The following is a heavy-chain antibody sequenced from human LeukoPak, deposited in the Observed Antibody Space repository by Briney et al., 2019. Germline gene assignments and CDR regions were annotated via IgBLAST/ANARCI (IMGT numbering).Heavy chain of an antibody. CDR2: ISYDGSNK. V-gene: IGHV3-30*03. J-gene: IGHJ4*02. CDR1: GFTFSSYG. CDR3: ARDARIVVVPYFDY. D-gene: IGHD3-22*01. Sequence: GGSLRLSCAASGFTFSSYGMHWVRQAPGKGLEWVAVISYDGSNKYYADSVKGRFTISRDNAKNSLYLQMNSLRAEDTAVYYCARDARIVVVPYFDYWGQGTLVTVSS.